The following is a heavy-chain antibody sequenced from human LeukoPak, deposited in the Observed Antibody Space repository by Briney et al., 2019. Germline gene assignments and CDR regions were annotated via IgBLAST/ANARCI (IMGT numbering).Heavy chain of an antibody. CDR3: ARDLWYSRLFDY. J-gene: IGHJ4*02. Sequence: GASVKVSCKASGYTFTRYGIRWVRQAPGQGLERMGWNSADNGNTNYTQKLQGRVTMTTDTSTSTAYMELRSLRSDDTAVYYCARDLWYSRLFDYWGQGTLVTVSS. CDR2: NSADNGNT. CDR1: GYTFTRYG. V-gene: IGHV1-18*01. D-gene: IGHD6-13*01.